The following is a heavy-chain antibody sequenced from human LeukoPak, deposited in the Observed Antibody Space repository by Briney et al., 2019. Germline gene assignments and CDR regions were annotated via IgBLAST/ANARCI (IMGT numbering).Heavy chain of an antibody. D-gene: IGHD4-17*01. V-gene: IGHV3-30*19. CDR3: ARDYGDYYFDY. Sequence: PGGSLRLSCAASGFTISSYGMHWVRQAPGKGLEWVAVISYDGSNKYYADSVKGRFTISRDNSKNTLYLQMNSLRAEDTAVYYCARDYGDYYFDYWGQGTLVTVSS. J-gene: IGHJ4*02. CDR2: ISYDGSNK. CDR1: GFTISSYG.